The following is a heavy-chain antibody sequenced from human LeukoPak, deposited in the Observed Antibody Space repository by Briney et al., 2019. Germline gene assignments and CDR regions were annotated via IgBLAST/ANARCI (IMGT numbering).Heavy chain of an antibody. Sequence: GGSLRLSCSASGFAFSGYAMSWFRQAPGKGLEWVSSIISSSLDIDYADSVKGRFTISRDNTEKSLLLQMSSLRAEDTAFYYCARVIYDYFSGSDYPGAVVDYWGQGTLVTVSS. CDR3: ARVIYDYFSGSDYPGAVVDY. CDR2: IISSSLDI. J-gene: IGHJ4*02. D-gene: IGHD3-10*01. V-gene: IGHV3-21*01. CDR1: GFAFSGYA.